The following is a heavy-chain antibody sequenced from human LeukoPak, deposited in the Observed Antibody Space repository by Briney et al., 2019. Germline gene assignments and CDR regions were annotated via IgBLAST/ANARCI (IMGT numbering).Heavy chain of an antibody. Sequence: SETLSLTCTVSGGSISSYYWSWIRQPAGKGLEWIGHIYTSGSTNYNPSLRSRVTMSVDTSKNLFSLKLSSVTAADTAVYYCAREEDYGSGSYSPNFDYWGQGTLVTVSS. CDR2: IYTSGST. J-gene: IGHJ4*02. D-gene: IGHD3-10*01. CDR3: AREEDYGSGSYSPNFDY. CDR1: GGSISSYY. V-gene: IGHV4-4*07.